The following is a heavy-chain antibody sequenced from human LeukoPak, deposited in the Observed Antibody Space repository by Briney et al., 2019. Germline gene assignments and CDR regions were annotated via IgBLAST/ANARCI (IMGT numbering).Heavy chain of an antibody. CDR3: ARSNMVISGMDV. J-gene: IGHJ6*02. V-gene: IGHV1-69*02. D-gene: IGHD3-22*01. CDR1: GGTFSSYT. CDR2: VIPILGIA. Sequence: ASVKVSCKASGGTFSSYTISWVRQAPGQGLEWMGRVIPILGIANYAQKFQGRVTITADKSTSTAYMELSSLRSEDTAVYYCARSNMVISGMDVWGQGTTVTVSS.